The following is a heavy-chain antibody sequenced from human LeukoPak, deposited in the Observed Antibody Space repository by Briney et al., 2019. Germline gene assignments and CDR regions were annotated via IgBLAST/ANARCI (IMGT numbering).Heavy chain of an antibody. CDR3: AREDFDIVVVPAADATGYYCMDV. CDR2: IKQDGSEK. J-gene: IGHJ6*03. V-gene: IGHV3-7*01. Sequence: GGSLRLSCAASGFTFSSYWMSWVRQAPGKGLEWVANIKQDGSEKYYVDSVKGRFTISRNNAKNSLYLQMNSLRAEDTAVYYCAREDFDIVVVPAADATGYYCMDVWGKGTTVTVSS. CDR1: GFTFSSYW. D-gene: IGHD2-2*01.